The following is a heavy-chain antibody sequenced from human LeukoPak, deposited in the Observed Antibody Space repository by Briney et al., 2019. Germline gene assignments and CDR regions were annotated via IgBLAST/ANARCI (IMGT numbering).Heavy chain of an antibody. CDR2: IIPILGIA. Sequence: SVKVSCKASGGTFSSYAISWVRQAPGQGLEWMGRIIPILGIANYAQKFQGRVTITADKSTSTAYMELSSLRSEDTAVYYCARDRDGYCSGGSCYPLSDYWGQGTLATVSS. J-gene: IGHJ4*02. V-gene: IGHV1-69*04. CDR1: GGTFSSYA. D-gene: IGHD2-15*01. CDR3: ARDRDGYCSGGSCYPLSDY.